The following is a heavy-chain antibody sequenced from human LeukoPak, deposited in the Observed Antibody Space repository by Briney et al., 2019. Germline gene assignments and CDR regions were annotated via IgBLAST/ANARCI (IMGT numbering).Heavy chain of an antibody. Sequence: GSLRLSCAASGFTFSDYYMSWIRQAPGKGLEWGSYISSSGSTIYYPDSVKGRFTISRDKAKNSLYLQMNSLRAEDTAVYYCARDNGKKSGGVNWNYFRKDDSDAFDIWGQGTMVTVSS. D-gene: IGHD1-7*01. V-gene: IGHV3-11*04. J-gene: IGHJ3*02. CDR2: ISSSGSTI. CDR1: GFTFSDYY. CDR3: ARDNGKKSGGVNWNYFRKDDSDAFDI.